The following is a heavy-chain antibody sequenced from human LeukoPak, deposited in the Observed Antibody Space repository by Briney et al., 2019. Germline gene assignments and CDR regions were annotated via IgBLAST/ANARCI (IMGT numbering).Heavy chain of an antibody. D-gene: IGHD2-15*01. J-gene: IGHJ4*02. Sequence: PGGSLRLSCAASGFSFSSYGMHWVRQAPGKGLEWVAVIWYDGSKKYYADSVKGRFTISRDNSKNTLYLQMNSLRAEDTAVYYCAKALTGLGYCSGGSCYVLDYWGQGTLVTVSS. V-gene: IGHV3-33*06. CDR1: GFSFSSYG. CDR2: IWYDGSKK. CDR3: AKALTGLGYCSGGSCYVLDY.